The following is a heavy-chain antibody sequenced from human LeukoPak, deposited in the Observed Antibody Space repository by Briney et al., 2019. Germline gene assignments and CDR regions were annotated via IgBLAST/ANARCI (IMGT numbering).Heavy chain of an antibody. J-gene: IGHJ4*02. CDR2: ISGSGGST. Sequence: GGSLRLSCAASGFTFSSYAMSWVRQAPGKGLEWVSAISGSGGSTYYADSVKGRFTISRDNSKNTLYLQMNSLRAEDTAVYYCATGGGIVVVPAAIPSHYWGRGTLVTVSS. V-gene: IGHV3-23*01. D-gene: IGHD2-2*02. CDR3: ATGGGIVVVPAAIPSHY. CDR1: GFTFSSYA.